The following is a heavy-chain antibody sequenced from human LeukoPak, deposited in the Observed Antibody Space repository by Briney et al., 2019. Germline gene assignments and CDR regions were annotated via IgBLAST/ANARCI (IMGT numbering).Heavy chain of an antibody. CDR3: VKDGGFDY. V-gene: IGHV3-64D*06. CDR2: ISSNGGST. D-gene: IGHD3-16*01. J-gene: IGHJ4*02. Sequence: GESLRLSCGASGLTVSSYAMSWVRQAPGKGLEYVSAISSNGGSTYYADSVKGRFTISRDNSKNTLYPQMSSLRAEDTAVYYCVKDGGFDYWGQGTLVTVSS. CDR1: GLTVSSYA.